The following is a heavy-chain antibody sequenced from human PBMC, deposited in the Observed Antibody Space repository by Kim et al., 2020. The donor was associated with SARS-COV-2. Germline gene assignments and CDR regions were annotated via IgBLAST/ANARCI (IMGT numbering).Heavy chain of an antibody. CDR1: GFTFSGSG. D-gene: IGHD6-19*01. CDR3: FTTIGYDSAWRPDH. V-gene: IGHV3-73*01. J-gene: IGHJ5*02. Sequence: GGSLRLSCAASGFTFSGSGIHWVRQASEKGLEWVGRIGSKGINYATVYAASVKGRFTISRDDSKNTAYLQMNSLKTEDTAVYYCFTTIGYDSAWRPDHWGQGTLVTVSS. CDR2: IGSKGINYAT.